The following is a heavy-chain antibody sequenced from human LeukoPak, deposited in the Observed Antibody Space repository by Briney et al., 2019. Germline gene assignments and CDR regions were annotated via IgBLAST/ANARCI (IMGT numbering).Heavy chain of an antibody. CDR1: GGIISNYY. CDR2: IYYSGST. J-gene: IGHJ6*03. CDR3: ARGGTHCSSTSCYPYMDV. V-gene: IGHV4-59*01. D-gene: IGHD2-2*01. Sequence: SETLSLTCTVSGGIISNYYWSWIRQPPGKGLEWIGYIYYSGSTNYNPFLKSQVTISVDTSKKQFSLKLSSVTAADTAVYYCARGGTHCSSTSCYPYMDVWGKGTTVTVSS.